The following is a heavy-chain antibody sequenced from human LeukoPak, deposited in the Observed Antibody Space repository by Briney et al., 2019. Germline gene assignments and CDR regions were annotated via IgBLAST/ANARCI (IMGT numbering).Heavy chain of an antibody. CDR2: FDPEDGET. Sequence: ASVKVSCKVSGYTLTELSMHWVRQAPGKGLEWMGGFDPEDGETIYAQKFQGRVTMTEDTSTDTAYMELSSLRSVDTAVYYCATVQLGIAVAGFDAFDIWGQGTMVTVSS. CDR1: GYTLTELS. CDR3: ATVQLGIAVAGFDAFDI. V-gene: IGHV1-24*01. J-gene: IGHJ3*02. D-gene: IGHD6-19*01.